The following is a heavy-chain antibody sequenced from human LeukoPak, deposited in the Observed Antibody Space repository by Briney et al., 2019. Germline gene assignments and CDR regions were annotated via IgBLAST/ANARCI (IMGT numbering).Heavy chain of an antibody. V-gene: IGHV1-8*01. CDR1: GYTFTSYD. J-gene: IGHJ3*02. CDR2: TNPISGYT. Sequence: GASVKVSCKASGYTFTSYDINWVRQATGQGLEWMGWTNPISGYTGYAQKFQGRVTMTRNTSISTAHMELSSLRSEDTAVYYCARGNRLYSSSWYSLAFDIWGQGTMVTVSS. CDR3: ARGNRLYSSSWYSLAFDI. D-gene: IGHD6-13*01.